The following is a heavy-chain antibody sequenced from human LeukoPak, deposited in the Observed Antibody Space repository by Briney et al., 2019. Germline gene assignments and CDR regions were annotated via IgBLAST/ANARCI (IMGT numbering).Heavy chain of an antibody. V-gene: IGHV1-69*02. CDR1: GGTFSSYT. Sequence: SVKVSCEASGGTFSSYTISWVRQAPGQGLEWMGRIIPILGIANYAQKFQGRVTITADKSTSTAYMELSSLRSEDTAVYYCARGSGYYFEAFDIWGQGTMVTVSS. D-gene: IGHD3-22*01. J-gene: IGHJ3*02. CDR2: IIPILGIA. CDR3: ARGSGYYFEAFDI.